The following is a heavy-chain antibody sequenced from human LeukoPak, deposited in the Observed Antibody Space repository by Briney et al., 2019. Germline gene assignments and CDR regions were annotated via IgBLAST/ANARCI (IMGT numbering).Heavy chain of an antibody. CDR1: GGSISSSNW. J-gene: IGHJ5*02. V-gene: IGHV4-4*02. D-gene: IGHD3-10*01. CDR3: ARDHPVTMVRGVPGWFDP. Sequence: PSGTLSLTCAVSGGSISSSNWWSWVRQPPGKGLEWIGEIYHSGSTNYNPSLKSRVTISVDTSKNQFSLKLSSVTAADTAVYYCARDHPVTMVRGVPGWFDPWGQGTLVTVSS. CDR2: IYHSGST.